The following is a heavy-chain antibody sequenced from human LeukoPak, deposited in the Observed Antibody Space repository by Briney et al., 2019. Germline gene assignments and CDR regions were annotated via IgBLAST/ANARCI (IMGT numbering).Heavy chain of an antibody. D-gene: IGHD3-10*01. Sequence: ASVKVSCKASGYTFTSYGISWVRQAPGQGLEWMGWISAYDGNTNYAQKLQGRVTMTTDTSTSTAYMELRSLRSDDTAVYYCARATMVRGVITECDYWGQGTLVTVSS. V-gene: IGHV1-18*01. J-gene: IGHJ4*02. CDR2: ISAYDGNT. CDR1: GYTFTSYG. CDR3: ARATMVRGVITECDY.